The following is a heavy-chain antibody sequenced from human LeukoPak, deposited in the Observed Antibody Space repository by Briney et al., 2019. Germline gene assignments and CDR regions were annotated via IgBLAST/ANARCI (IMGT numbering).Heavy chain of an antibody. J-gene: IGHJ5*02. CDR2: MYYSGST. CDR3: ARPYYYDSRIDP. D-gene: IGHD3-22*01. V-gene: IGHV4-30-4*01. CDR1: GGSISSGDYY. Sequence: SQTLSLTCTVSGGSISSGDYYWSWIRQPPGTGLEWIGYMYYSGSTYYNPSLKSQATISVDTSKNQFSLKLSSVTAADTAVYYCARPYYYDSRIDPWGQGTLVTVSS.